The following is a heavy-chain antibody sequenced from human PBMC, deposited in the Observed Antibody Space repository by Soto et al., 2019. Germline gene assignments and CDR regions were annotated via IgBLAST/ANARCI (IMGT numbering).Heavy chain of an antibody. CDR3: AHRLAATAFDI. J-gene: IGHJ3*02. V-gene: IGHV2-5*02. D-gene: IGHD5-12*01. CDR1: GFSLSTSGVA. Sequence: SGPTLVNPTQTLTLTCTFSGFSLSTSGVAVGWIRQPPGKALEWLALIYWDDDKRYSPSMKGRLTITRDTSKNQVVLIMTNMDPEDTATYYCAHRLAATAFDIWGQGTMVTVSS. CDR2: IYWDDDK.